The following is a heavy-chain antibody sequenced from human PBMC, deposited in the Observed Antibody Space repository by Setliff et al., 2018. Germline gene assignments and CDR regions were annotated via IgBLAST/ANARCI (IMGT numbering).Heavy chain of an antibody. CDR2: IYIGGSA. J-gene: IGHJ6*03. CDR1: GGSISSYY. V-gene: IGHV4-4*07. D-gene: IGHD6-19*01. CDR3: AREQWLDPPGYYYMDV. Sequence: KASETLSLTCTVSGGSISSYYWSWIRQPAGKGLEWIGHIYIGGSATYNPSLKSRVTMSIDTSKNPFSLKLNSVTAADVAVYYCAREQWLDPPGYYYMDVWAKGTTVTVSS.